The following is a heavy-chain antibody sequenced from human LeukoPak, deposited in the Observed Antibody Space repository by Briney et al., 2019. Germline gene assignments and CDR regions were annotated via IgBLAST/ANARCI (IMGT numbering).Heavy chain of an antibody. CDR1: GGSISSGGEY. CDR3: AREKTAYYYDSSGFSEGAFDI. CDR2: VYYGDST. D-gene: IGHD3-22*01. Sequence: SETLSLTCTVSGGSISSGGEYWSWIRQHPGKGLEWIGCVYYGDSTYYNPSLKSRVTISVDTSENQFSLKLSSVTAADTAVYYCAREKTAYYYDSSGFSEGAFDIWGQGTMVTVLS. V-gene: IGHV4-31*03. J-gene: IGHJ3*02.